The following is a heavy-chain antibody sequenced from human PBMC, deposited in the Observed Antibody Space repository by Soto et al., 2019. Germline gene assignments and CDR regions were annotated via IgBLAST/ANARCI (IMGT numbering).Heavy chain of an antibody. J-gene: IGHJ4*02. CDR1: GGTFSSYT. V-gene: IGHV1-69*08. Sequence: QVQLVQSGAEVKKPGSSVKVSCKASGGTFSSYTISWVRQAPGQGLEWMGRIIPILGIANYAQKFQGRVTITADKSTSTAYMELSSLRSEDTAVYYCARDEGSGSPYFDYWGQGTLVTVSS. CDR2: IIPILGIA. CDR3: ARDEGSGSPYFDY. D-gene: IGHD3-10*01.